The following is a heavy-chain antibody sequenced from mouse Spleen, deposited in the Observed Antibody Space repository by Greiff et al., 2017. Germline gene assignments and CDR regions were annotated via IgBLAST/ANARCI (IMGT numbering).Heavy chain of an antibody. CDR3: AREEVHYAMDY. D-gene: IGHD2-14*01. J-gene: IGHJ4*01. CDR2: INPYNGGT. V-gene: IGHV1-19*01. Sequence: EVKLMESGPVLVKPGASVKMSCKASGYTFTDYYMNWVKQSHGKSLEWIGVINPYNGGTSYNQKFKGKATLTVDKSSSTAYMELNSPTSEDSAVYYCAREEVHYAMDYWGQGTSVTVSS. CDR1: GYTFTDYY.